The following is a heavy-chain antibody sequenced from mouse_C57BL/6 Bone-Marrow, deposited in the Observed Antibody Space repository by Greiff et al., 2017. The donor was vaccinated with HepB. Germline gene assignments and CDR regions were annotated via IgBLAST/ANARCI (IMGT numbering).Heavy chain of an antibody. D-gene: IGHD2-5*01. CDR3: AKPYYSNYLYAIDY. Sequence: EVKLVESGGGLVQPGGSLKLSCAASGFTFSDYYMYWVRQTPEKRLEWVAYISNGGGSTYYPDTVKGRFTISRDNAKNTLYLQMSRLKSDDTARYYCAKPYYSNYLYAIDYWGQGTSVTVSS. CDR1: GFTFSDYY. CDR2: ISNGGGST. J-gene: IGHJ4*01. V-gene: IGHV5-12*01.